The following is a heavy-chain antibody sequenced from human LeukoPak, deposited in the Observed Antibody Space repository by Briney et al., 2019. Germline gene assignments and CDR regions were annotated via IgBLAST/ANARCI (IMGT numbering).Heavy chain of an antibody. D-gene: IGHD6-13*01. CDR3: ARGYSSSWSKPDAFDI. V-gene: IGHV3-21*05. CDR2: ISSSISNI. J-gene: IGHJ3*02. Sequence: GGSLRLSCAASGFTFRSYNMNWVRQAPGKGLEWISYISSSISNIYYADSVKGRFTISRDNAKNSLYLQMNSLRAEDTAVYYCARGYSSSWSKPDAFDIWGQGTMVTVSS. CDR1: GFTFRSYN.